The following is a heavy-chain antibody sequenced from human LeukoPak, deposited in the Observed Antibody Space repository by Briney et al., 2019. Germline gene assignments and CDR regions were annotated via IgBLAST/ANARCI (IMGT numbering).Heavy chain of an antibody. CDR2: MYYTGST. J-gene: IGHJ5*02. CDR1: GGSFSGYY. D-gene: IGHD3-10*01. Sequence: SETLSLTCAVYGGSFSGYYWGWIRQPPGKGLEWIGYMYYTGSTNYNPSLKSRATISVDTSKNQFSLKLSSVTAADTAVYSCARGSVRGEFDPWGQGTLVTVSS. CDR3: ARGSVRGEFDP. V-gene: IGHV4-34*11.